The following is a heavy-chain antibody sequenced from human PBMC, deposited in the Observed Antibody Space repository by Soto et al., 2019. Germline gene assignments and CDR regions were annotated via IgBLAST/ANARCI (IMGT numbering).Heavy chain of an antibody. Sequence: SVKVSCKTSGGTFSSYAISWVRQAPGQGLEWMGGIVPIVDTSTYAQKFQGRVTVTRDESASTVYMELSSLRSEDTAVYYCARAISSVTTFYFDLWGRGTLVTVSS. CDR2: IVPIVDTS. CDR1: GGTFSSYA. J-gene: IGHJ2*01. D-gene: IGHD4-17*01. V-gene: IGHV1-69*05. CDR3: ARAISSVTTFYFDL.